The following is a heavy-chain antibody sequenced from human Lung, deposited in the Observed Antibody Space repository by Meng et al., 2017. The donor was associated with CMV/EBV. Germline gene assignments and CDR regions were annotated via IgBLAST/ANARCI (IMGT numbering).Heavy chain of an antibody. CDR1: GGSFSGYY. V-gene: IGHV4-34*01. Sequence: SXTLSLXCAVYGGSFSGYYWSWIRQPPGKGLEWIGEINHSGSTNYNPSLKSRVTISVDTSKNQFSLKLSPVTAADTAVYYCAREGITGTTGFDPWGQGTLVTVSS. CDR3: AREGITGTTGFDP. D-gene: IGHD1-7*01. J-gene: IGHJ5*02. CDR2: INHSGST.